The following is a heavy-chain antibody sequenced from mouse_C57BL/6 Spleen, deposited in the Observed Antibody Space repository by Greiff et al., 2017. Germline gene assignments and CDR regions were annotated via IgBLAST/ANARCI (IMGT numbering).Heavy chain of an antibody. CDR2: LSSGSSTI. D-gene: IGHD2-3*01. CDR1: GFTFSDYG. J-gene: IGHJ4*01. CDR3: ARQGDDGNYSYAMDY. Sequence: VQLKESGGGLVKPGGSLKLSCAASGFTFSDYGMHWVRQAPEKGLQWVAYLSSGSSTIYYADTVQGRFPNSRDNAKNTLFLQMTSLRSEATAMYYCARQGDDGNYSYAMDYWGQGTSVTVSS. V-gene: IGHV5-17*01.